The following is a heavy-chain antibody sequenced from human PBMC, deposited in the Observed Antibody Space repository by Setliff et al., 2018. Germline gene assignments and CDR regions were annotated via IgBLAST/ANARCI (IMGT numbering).Heavy chain of an antibody. CDR2: IYTSWST. J-gene: IGHJ4*02. V-gene: IGHV4-61*05. CDR3: ARRSYSSALYYFDY. D-gene: IGHD6-19*01. Sequence: SETLSLTCTVSGDSISSRRSYWGWFRQPAGKGLEWIGQIYTSWSTNYSPSFQGQVTISADKSNNTAYLQLKSLRASDTAIYFCARRSYSSALYYFDYWGQGTLVTVSS. CDR1: GDSISSRRSY.